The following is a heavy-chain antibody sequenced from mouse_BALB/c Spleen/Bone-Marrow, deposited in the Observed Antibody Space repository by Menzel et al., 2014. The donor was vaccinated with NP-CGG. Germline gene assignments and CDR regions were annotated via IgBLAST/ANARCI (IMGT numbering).Heavy chain of an antibody. CDR3: TRQGFAC. CDR1: GYTFSSHW. Sequence: QVQLKESGPELMKPGASVKISCKATGYTFSSHWIEWVKQRPGHGLEWIGEILPGSGNTHYNEKFKGKATFTADTSSITAYMQLSSLTSEDSAVYYFTRQGFACWGQGTLVTVSA. CDR2: ILPGSGNT. V-gene: IGHV1-9*01. J-gene: IGHJ3*01.